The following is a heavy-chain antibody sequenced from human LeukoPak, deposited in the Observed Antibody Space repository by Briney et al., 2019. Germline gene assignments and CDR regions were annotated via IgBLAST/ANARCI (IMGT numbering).Heavy chain of an antibody. V-gene: IGHV3-30*03. CDR3: ALQGSPQPNYYYYYMDV. D-gene: IGHD1-1*01. CDR2: ISYDGSNK. Sequence: GRSLRLSCAASGFTFSSYGMHWVRQAPGKGLEWVAVISYDGSNKYYADSVKGRFTISRDNSKNTLYLQMNSLRAEDTAVYYCALQGSPQPNYYYYYMDVWGKGTTVTVSS. J-gene: IGHJ6*03. CDR1: GFTFSSYG.